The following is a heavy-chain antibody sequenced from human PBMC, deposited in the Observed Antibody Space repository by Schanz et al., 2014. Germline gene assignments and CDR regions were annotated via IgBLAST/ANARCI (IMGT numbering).Heavy chain of an antibody. V-gene: IGHV3-23*04. CDR3: AKVRYSSGWRGDYFDE. CDR2: ISASGGDT. Sequence: VQVVQSGGGLVKPGGSLRLSCAASEFTFSTDAMSWVRQAPGKGLEWLSVISASGGDTYYADSVKGRFTISRDNSKNTLYLQMNSLRAEDTAVYYCAKVRYSSGWRGDYFDEWGQGTLVTVAS. D-gene: IGHD6-25*01. CDR1: EFTFSTDA. J-gene: IGHJ4*02.